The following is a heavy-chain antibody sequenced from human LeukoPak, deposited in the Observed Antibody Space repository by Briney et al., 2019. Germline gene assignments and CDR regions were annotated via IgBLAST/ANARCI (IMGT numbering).Heavy chain of an antibody. CDR1: GYTFTSYY. CDR3: ARDWTDIVVLPAAMRYYYYMDV. D-gene: IGHD2-2*01. CDR2: INPSGGST. J-gene: IGHJ6*03. V-gene: IGHV1-46*01. Sequence: ASVKVSCXASGYTFTSYYMHWVRQAPGQGLEWMGIINPSGGSTSYAQKFQGRVTMTRDTSTSTVYMELSSLRSEDTAVYYCARDWTDIVVLPAAMRYYYYMDVWGKGTTVTVSS.